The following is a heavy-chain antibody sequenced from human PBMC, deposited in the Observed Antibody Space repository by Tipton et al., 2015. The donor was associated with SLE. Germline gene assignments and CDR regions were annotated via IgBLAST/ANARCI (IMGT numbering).Heavy chain of an antibody. CDR3: AGGTGAYFDH. V-gene: IGHV3-30*02. CDR1: GFTYSGYA. D-gene: IGHD3-16*01. Sequence: SLRLSCAASGFTYSGYAMHWVRQAPGEGLEWVAFIRADGSNKDYADSVKVRFTISRDNSKNTLYLQMNRLRVEDTAVYYCAGGTGAYFDHWGQGTLVTVSS. J-gene: IGHJ4*02. CDR2: IRADGSNK.